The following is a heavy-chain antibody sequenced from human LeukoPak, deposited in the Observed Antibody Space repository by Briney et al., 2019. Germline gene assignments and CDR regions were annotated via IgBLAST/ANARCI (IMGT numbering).Heavy chain of an antibody. V-gene: IGHV4-39*01. CDR2: IYYSGST. D-gene: IGHD2-2*01. CDR3: ASRYCSSTSCSSYYYYYMDV. J-gene: IGHJ6*03. CDR1: GGSISSSSYY. Sequence: SETLSLTCTVSGGSISSSSYYWGWIRQPPGKGLEWIGSIYYSGSTYYNPSLKSRVTISVDTSKNQFSLKLSSVTAADTAVYYCASRYCSSTSCSSYYYYYMDVWGKGTTVTISS.